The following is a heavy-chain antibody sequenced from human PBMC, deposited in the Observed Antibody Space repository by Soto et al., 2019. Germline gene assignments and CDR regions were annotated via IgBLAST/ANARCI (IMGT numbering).Heavy chain of an antibody. V-gene: IGHV1-69*01. D-gene: IGHD3-22*01. CDR3: ARGRLVVVPDSTPSYSYAMDV. CDR2: IIPMFGTT. Sequence: QVQLVQSGSEVKKPGSSVRVSCKASGGSSNTYAVSWVRQAPGQGLEWMGGIIPMFGTTNYAEKFQGRVTITADESPSTAHMELNNLRLDDTALYYCARGRLVVVPDSTPSYSYAMDVWGQGTTVTVSS. J-gene: IGHJ6*02. CDR1: GGSSNTYA.